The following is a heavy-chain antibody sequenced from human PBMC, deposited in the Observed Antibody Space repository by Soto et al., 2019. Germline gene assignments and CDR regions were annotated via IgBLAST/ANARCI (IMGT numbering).Heavy chain of an antibody. Sequence: GGSLRLSCAASGFTFSSYAMHWVRQAPGKGLEWVAVISYDGSNKYYADSVKGRFTISRDNSKNTLYLQMNSLRAEDTAVYYCARDRYYDFWSGYYNYYYYGMDVWGQGTTVTVSS. J-gene: IGHJ6*02. V-gene: IGHV3-30-3*01. CDR1: GFTFSSYA. D-gene: IGHD3-3*01. CDR3: ARDRYYDFWSGYYNYYYYGMDV. CDR2: ISYDGSNK.